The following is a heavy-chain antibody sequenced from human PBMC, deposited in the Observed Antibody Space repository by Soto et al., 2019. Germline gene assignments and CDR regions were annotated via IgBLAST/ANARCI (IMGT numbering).Heavy chain of an antibody. CDR1: GFTFSVSA. V-gene: IGHV3-73*01. D-gene: IGHD2-2*01. Sequence: GGSRRLACAASGFTFSVSAMHWVRQASGKGLEWVGRIRSKANSYATAYAASVKGRFTIPRDDSKNTAYLQMNSLKTEDTAVYYCTRLRSRYCSSTSCYANGFDPWGQGTLVTVSS. J-gene: IGHJ5*02. CDR3: TRLRSRYCSSTSCYANGFDP. CDR2: IRSKANSYAT.